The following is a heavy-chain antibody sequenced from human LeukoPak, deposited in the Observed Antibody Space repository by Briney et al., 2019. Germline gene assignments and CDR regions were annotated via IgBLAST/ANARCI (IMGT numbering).Heavy chain of an antibody. CDR3: ARESPALYSYEYSHYSGLDV. CDR1: GYTFTGFY. V-gene: IGHV1-2*02. Sequence: ASVKVSCKASGYTFTGFYIHWVRQAPGQGLEWMGWINPNSGDTTYPQKFQGRVTMTLNTSISTAYLELSRPTSDDTAVYFCARESPALYSYEYSHYSGLDVWGQGTTVIVS. D-gene: IGHD5-18*01. J-gene: IGHJ6*02. CDR2: INPNSGDT.